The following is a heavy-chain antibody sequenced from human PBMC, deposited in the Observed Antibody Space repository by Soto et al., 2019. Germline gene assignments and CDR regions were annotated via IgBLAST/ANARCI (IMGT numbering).Heavy chain of an antibody. Sequence: QVQLVQSGAEVKKPGSSVKVSCKASGGTFSSYAISWVRQAPGQGLEWMGGIIPIFGTANYAQKFQGRVTITADKSTSTAYMELSSLRSDDTVVYYCARRDCYNPFDYWGQGSLVTVSS. CDR1: GGTFSSYA. V-gene: IGHV1-69*06. CDR3: ARRDCYNPFDY. D-gene: IGHD2-21*01. J-gene: IGHJ4*02. CDR2: IIPIFGTA.